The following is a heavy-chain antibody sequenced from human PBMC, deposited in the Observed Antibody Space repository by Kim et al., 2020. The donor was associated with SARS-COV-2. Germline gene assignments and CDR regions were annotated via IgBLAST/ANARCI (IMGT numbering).Heavy chain of an antibody. J-gene: IGHJ5*02. CDR2: INHSGIT. V-gene: IGHV4-34*01. CDR3: ARATKSSRDKCRFDP. D-gene: IGHD2-15*01. CDR1: GGSFSGYY. Sequence: SETLSLTCAVYGGSFSGYYWTWIRQPPGKGLEWIGEINHSGITNYNPSLKSRVTISVDTSKNQFSLKLTSVTAADTAVYYCARATKSSRDKCRFDPWGQG.